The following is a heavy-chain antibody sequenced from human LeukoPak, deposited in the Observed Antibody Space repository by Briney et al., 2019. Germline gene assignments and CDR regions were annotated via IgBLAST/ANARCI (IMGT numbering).Heavy chain of an antibody. J-gene: IGHJ4*02. CDR3: ARARRYSSGWSRIFDY. D-gene: IGHD6-19*01. Sequence: PGGSLRLSCAASGFTVSSNYMSWVRQAPGKGLEWVSVIYSGGSTYYADSVKGRFTISRDNSKNTLYLQMNSLRAEDTAVYYCARARRYSSGWSRIFDYWGQGTLGTVSS. CDR1: GFTVSSNY. V-gene: IGHV3-53*01. CDR2: IYSGGST.